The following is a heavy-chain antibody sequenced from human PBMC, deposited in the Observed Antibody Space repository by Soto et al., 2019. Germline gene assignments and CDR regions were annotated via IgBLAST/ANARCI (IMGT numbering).Heavy chain of an antibody. CDR3: AREGDDYGDYYWYFDL. Sequence: XGSLRLSCAASGFTFSSYWMHWVRQAPGKGLVWVSRINSDGSSTSYADSVKGRFTISRDNAKNTLYLQMNSLRAEDTAVYYCAREGDDYGDYYWYFDLWGRGTLVTVSS. D-gene: IGHD4-17*01. V-gene: IGHV3-74*01. CDR2: INSDGSST. CDR1: GFTFSSYW. J-gene: IGHJ2*01.